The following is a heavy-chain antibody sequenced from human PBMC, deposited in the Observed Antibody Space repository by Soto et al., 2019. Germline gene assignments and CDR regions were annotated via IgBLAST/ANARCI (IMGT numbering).Heavy chain of an antibody. D-gene: IGHD5-18*01. CDR1: GFSLSTRGVG. Sequence: QITLKESGPTLVKPTQTLTLTCTFSGFSLSTRGVGVGWFRQPPGRALEWLALIYWDDDKRYSPSLQNRLTITRDTSKTQVVLTMTNTDPVDTATYYCAHRPYGYKYYFDYWGQGTLVTVSS. J-gene: IGHJ4*02. V-gene: IGHV2-5*02. CDR3: AHRPYGYKYYFDY. CDR2: IYWDDDK.